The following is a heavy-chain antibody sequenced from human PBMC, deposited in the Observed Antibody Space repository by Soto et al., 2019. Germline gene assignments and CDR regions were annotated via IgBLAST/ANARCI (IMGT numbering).Heavy chain of an antibody. D-gene: IGHD3-10*01. Sequence: PSETLSLTCTVSGGSISRYYWSWIRQPPGKGLEWIGYMYNTGSTVYNPSFKSRVTISVDTSKNQFSLKLSSVTAADTAVYFCARGDLKFGQLLPNPLTYWGRGTLVT. CDR2: MYNTGST. J-gene: IGHJ4*02. CDR1: GGSISRYY. CDR3: ARGDLKFGQLLPNPLTY. V-gene: IGHV4-59*01.